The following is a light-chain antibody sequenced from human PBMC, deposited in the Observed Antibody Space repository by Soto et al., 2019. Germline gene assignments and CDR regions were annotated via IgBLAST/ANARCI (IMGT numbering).Light chain of an antibody. J-gene: IGKJ5*01. Sequence: EIVLTQSPGTLSLSPGERATLSCRASQSVSSNYLAWYQQKYGQAPRLLIYGASSRATGIPDKFSGSGSGTDFTLTISRLEPEDFAMYYCQQYGSSAPITFGQGTRLAIE. CDR2: GAS. CDR3: QQYGSSAPIT. CDR1: QSVSSNY. V-gene: IGKV3-20*01.